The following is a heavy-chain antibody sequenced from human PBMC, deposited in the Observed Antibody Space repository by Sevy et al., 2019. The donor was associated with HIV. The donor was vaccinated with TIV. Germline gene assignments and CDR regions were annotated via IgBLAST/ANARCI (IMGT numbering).Heavy chain of an antibody. D-gene: IGHD6-6*01. CDR3: ARDATEYTSSSVGFDH. V-gene: IGHV4-30-4*01. CDR2: ISYTGNT. CDR1: GGSISSGNYY. J-gene: IGHJ5*02. Sequence: SETLSLTCTVSGGSISSGNYYWHWIRQPPGKGLEWIGYISYTGNTYYNPSLKGPVTISVDTSNNQFSLRLTSVTAADTDVYYCARDATEYTSSSVGFDHWGQGTLVTVSS.